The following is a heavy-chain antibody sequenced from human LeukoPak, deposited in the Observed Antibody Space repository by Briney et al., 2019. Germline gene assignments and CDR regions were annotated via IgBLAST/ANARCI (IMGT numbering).Heavy chain of an antibody. Sequence: QPGRSLRLSCAASGFTFSSYAMHWVRQAPGKGLEWVAVISYDGSNKYYADSVKGRFTISRDNSKNTLYLQMNSLRAEDTAVYYCARHVPEDIVVVPAALDVWGKGTTVTVSS. D-gene: IGHD2-2*01. V-gene: IGHV3-30-3*01. J-gene: IGHJ6*04. CDR2: ISYDGSNK. CDR3: ARHVPEDIVVVPAALDV. CDR1: GFTFSSYA.